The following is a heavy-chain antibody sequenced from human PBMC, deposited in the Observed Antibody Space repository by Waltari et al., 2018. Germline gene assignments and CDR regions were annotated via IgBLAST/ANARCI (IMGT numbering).Heavy chain of an antibody. V-gene: IGHV1-69*12. CDR1: GGSFRFYA. D-gene: IGHD3-10*01. Sequence: VQWVQSGAEVKKSGSSVKVSCKSSGGSFRFYAIALVRQAPGQGLEWMGGFIPMFGTTKYAQRFQGRVTITADESTSTAFMELNSLTSEDTAVYYCARGTVYYYDSGSRYYMDVWGNGTTVTVSS. CDR3: ARGTVYYYDSGSRYYMDV. CDR2: FIPMFGTT. J-gene: IGHJ6*03.